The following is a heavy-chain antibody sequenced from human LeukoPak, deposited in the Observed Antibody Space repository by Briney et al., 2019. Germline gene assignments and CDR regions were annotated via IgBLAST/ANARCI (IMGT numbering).Heavy chain of an antibody. J-gene: IGHJ4*02. CDR3: ARGFWDSGYFDY. V-gene: IGHV3-7*05. Sequence: GGSLRLSCAASGFTFNSYWMSWVRQAPGKGLEWVANIKEDGSEKFYVDSVKGRFTISRDNAKNSLYLQMNSLRAEETAVYYCARGFWDSGYFDYWGQGTLVAVSS. CDR2: IKEDGSEK. CDR1: GFTFNSYW. D-gene: IGHD3-10*01.